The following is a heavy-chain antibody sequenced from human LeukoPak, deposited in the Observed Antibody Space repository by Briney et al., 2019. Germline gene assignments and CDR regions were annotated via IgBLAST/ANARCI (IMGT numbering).Heavy chain of an antibody. CDR1: GYSISSGYH. Sequence: PSETLSLTCTVSGYSISSGYHWGWIRQPPGKGLVWIGSIYNSGSTYYNPSLKSRVTISVDTSKNQFSLRLSSVTAPDTAVYYCARAYHSSWYLNWFDPWGQGTLVTVSS. J-gene: IGHJ5*02. CDR2: IYNSGST. D-gene: IGHD6-13*01. CDR3: ARAYHSSWYLNWFDP. V-gene: IGHV4-38-2*02.